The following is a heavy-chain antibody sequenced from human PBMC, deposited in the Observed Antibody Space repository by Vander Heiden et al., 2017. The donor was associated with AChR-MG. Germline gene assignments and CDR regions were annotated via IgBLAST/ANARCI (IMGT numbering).Heavy chain of an antibody. CDR2: IRSKAYGGTT. V-gene: IGHV3-49*03. CDR1: GFTFGDYA. J-gene: IGHJ3*02. D-gene: IGHD4-17*01. Sequence: EVQLVESGGGLVQPGRSLRLSCTASGFTFGDYAMGWFRQAPGKGLEWVGFIRSKAYGGTTEYAASVKGRVTISRDDSKSIAYLQMNSLKTEDTAVYYCTRGVLSDYGDVWGAFDIWGQGTMVTVSS. CDR3: TRGVLSDYGDVWGAFDI.